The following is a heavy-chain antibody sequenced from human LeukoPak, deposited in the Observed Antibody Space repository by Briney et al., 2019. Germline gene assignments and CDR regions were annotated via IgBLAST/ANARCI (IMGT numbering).Heavy chain of an antibody. D-gene: IGHD6-13*01. J-gene: IGHJ4*02. Sequence: PGGSLRLSCAASGFTFSSYSMNWVRQAPGKGLEWVSFISSSSSYIYYADSVKGRFTISRDNSKNTLYLQMNSLRAEDTAVYYCARDSIAAAGTGLDYWGQGTLVTVSS. CDR2: ISSSSSYI. CDR1: GFTFSSYS. CDR3: ARDSIAAAGTGLDY. V-gene: IGHV3-21*04.